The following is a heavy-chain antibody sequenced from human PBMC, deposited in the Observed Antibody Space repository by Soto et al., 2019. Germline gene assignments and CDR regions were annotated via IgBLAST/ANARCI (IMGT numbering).Heavy chain of an antibody. D-gene: IGHD2-8*02. Sequence: QVQLVESGGGVVQPARSLRLSCAASGFTFSRQAMHWVRQAPGRGLEWVAVIWYHGVDKYYADSVKGRFTISRDNSKNTVYLQMNSLRGEDTAVYYCATGCLGLCPGGNCPLDSWCQGSLVTVYS. J-gene: IGHJ4*02. V-gene: IGHV3-33*01. CDR2: IWYHGVDK. CDR1: GFTFSRQA. CDR3: ATGCLGLCPGGNCPLDS.